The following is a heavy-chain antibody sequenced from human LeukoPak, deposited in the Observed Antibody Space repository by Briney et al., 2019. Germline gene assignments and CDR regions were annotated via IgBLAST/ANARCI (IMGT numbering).Heavy chain of an antibody. V-gene: IGHV4-4*07. CDR2: IYTSVST. CDR3: ARALVPYYDILSGYYKHPIDAFDI. Sequence: TSETLSLTXTVSGGSISSYYWSWIRQPAGKGVEWIGRIYTSVSTNYNPSLKSRVTMSVDTSKNQFSLKLSSVTAADTAVYYCARALVPYYDILSGYYKHPIDAFDIWGQGTKVTVSS. J-gene: IGHJ3*02. CDR1: GGSISSYY. D-gene: IGHD3-9*01.